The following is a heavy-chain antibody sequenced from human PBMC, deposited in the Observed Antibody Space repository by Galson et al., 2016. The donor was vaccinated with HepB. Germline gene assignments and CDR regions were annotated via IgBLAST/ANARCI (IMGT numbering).Heavy chain of an antibody. V-gene: IGHV1-18*01. CDR2: ISANSGNT. Sequence: SVKVSCKASGYTFTTYGISWVRQAPGQGLEWMGWISANSGNTNYAQKFQGRVTMTRDTSTSTAYMELGSLRSEDTAVYYCARAGTLMSGYWYYFDYWGQGTVVTVSS. CDR3: ARAGTLMSGYWYYFDY. CDR1: GYTFTTYG. J-gene: IGHJ4*02. D-gene: IGHD3-3*01.